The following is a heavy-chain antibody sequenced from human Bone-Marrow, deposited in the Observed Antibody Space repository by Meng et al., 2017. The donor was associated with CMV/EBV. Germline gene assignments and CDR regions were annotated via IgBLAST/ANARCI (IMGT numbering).Heavy chain of an antibody. CDR1: GGSISSYY. D-gene: IGHD3-22*01. Sequence: SETLSLTCTVSGGSISSYYWSWIRQPPGKGLEWIGYIYYSGSTNYNPSLKSRVTISVDTSKNQFSLKLSSVTAADTAVYYCARATRDYYYDSSGYYYFDYWGQGTLVTASS. CDR3: ARATRDYYYDSSGYYYFDY. J-gene: IGHJ4*02. CDR2: IYYSGST. V-gene: IGHV4-59*01.